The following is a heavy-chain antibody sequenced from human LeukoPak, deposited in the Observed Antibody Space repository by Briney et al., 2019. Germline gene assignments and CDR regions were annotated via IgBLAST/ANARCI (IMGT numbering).Heavy chain of an antibody. CDR2: IIPIFGTA. CDR3: ARDLWFKADYGADGYFDY. CDR1: GGTFSIYA. Sequence: SVTVSFKASGGTFSIYAISWVRQAPGQGREWMGGIIPIFGTANYAQKFQVRVTITADESTSTAYMELSSLRSEDTAVYYCARDLWFKADYGADGYFDYWGQGTLVTVSS. V-gene: IGHV1-69*13. D-gene: IGHD4-17*01. J-gene: IGHJ4*02.